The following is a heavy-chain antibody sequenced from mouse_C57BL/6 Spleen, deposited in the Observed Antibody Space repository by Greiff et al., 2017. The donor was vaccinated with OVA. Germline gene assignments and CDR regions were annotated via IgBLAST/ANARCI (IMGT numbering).Heavy chain of an antibody. V-gene: IGHV8-12*01. D-gene: IGHD1-1*01. Sequence: QVTLKESGPGILQSSQTLSLTCSFSGFSLSTSGMGVSWIRQPSGKGLEWLAHIYWDDDKRYNPSLKSRLTISKDTSRNQVFLKITSVDTADTATYYCARVGYYYGSRRTGAYFDYWGQGTTLTVSS. CDR3: ARVGYYYGSRRTGAYFDY. CDR2: IYWDDDK. CDR1: GFSLSTSGMG. J-gene: IGHJ2*01.